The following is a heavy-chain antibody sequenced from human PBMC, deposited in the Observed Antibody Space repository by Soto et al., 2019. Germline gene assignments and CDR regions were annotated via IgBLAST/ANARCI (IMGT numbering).Heavy chain of an antibody. D-gene: IGHD4-17*01. CDR1: GFTFRTYC. J-gene: IGHJ6*02. CDR2: ISYDGTNK. Sequence: QVQLVESGGGEVQPGRSLTISCAASGFTFRTYCMHWVRQTPGKGLEWVAVISYDGTNKFYSDSVKGRFTISRDNFKNTLTLQMNSLRADDTAVYSCAKDLQSYGDYDYYCYGMDVWGLGTRVTVSS. CDR3: AKDLQSYGDYDYYCYGMDV. V-gene: IGHV3-30*18.